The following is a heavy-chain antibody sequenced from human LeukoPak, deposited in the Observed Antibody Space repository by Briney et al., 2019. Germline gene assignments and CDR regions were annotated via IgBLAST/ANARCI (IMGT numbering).Heavy chain of an antibody. CDR3: AHRRYYYDSSGSPLGAFDI. Sequence: ESGPTLVKPTQTPTLTCTFSGFSLSTSGVGVGWIRQPPGKAPEWLALTYWNDDKRYSPSLKSRLTITKDTSKNQVVLTMTNMDPVDTATYCCAHRRYYYDSSGSPLGAFDIWGQGTMVTVSS. CDR1: GFSLSTSGVG. V-gene: IGHV2-5*01. J-gene: IGHJ3*02. D-gene: IGHD3-22*01. CDR2: TYWNDDK.